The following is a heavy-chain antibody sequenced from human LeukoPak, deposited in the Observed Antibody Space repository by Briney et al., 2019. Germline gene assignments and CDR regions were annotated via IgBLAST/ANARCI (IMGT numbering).Heavy chain of an antibody. CDR1: GESIKSTSNY. J-gene: IGHJ4*02. D-gene: IGHD6-19*01. Sequence: PSETLSLTCSVSGESIKSTSNYWAWVRQPPGNGLECIGHIYYSTNTYYNSSLKGRVTISVDTSKNQFSLSLRSVTAADTALYFCVRRVAGTFYFDKWGEGSLVSV. V-gene: IGHV4-39*01. CDR3: VRRVAGTFYFDK. CDR2: IYYSTNT.